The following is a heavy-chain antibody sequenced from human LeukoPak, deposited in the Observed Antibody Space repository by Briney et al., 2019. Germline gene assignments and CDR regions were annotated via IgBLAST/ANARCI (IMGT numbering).Heavy chain of an antibody. CDR1: GFTFSSYW. CDR3: ARDNDGPYSSSDY. D-gene: IGHD6-6*01. Sequence: GGSLRLSCEVSGFTFSSYWMYWVRQVPGKGLVWVSRLNGYGDYTDYEDSVKGRFTIPRDNAKNSLYLQMNSLRAEDTAVYYCARDNDGPYSSSDYWGQGTLVTVSS. CDR2: LNGYGDYT. V-gene: IGHV3-74*01. J-gene: IGHJ4*02.